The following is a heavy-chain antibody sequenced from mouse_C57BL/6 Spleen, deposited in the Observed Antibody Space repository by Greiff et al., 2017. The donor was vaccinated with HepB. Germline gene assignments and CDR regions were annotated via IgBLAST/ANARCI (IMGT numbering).Heavy chain of an antibody. CDR3: TSGAHYYGSSRTDWYFDV. CDR1: GFTFSSYA. V-gene: IGHV5-9-1*02. J-gene: IGHJ1*03. D-gene: IGHD1-1*01. CDR2: ISSGGDYI. Sequence: EVMLVESGEGLVKPGGSLKLSCAASGFTFSSYAMSWVRQTPEKRLEWVAYISSGGDYIYYADTVKGRFTISRDNARNTLYLQMSSLKSEDTAMYYCTSGAHYYGSSRTDWYFDVWGTGTTVTVSS.